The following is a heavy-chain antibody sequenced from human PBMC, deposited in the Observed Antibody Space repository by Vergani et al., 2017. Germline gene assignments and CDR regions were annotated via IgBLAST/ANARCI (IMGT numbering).Heavy chain of an antibody. CDR3: ARDGVGATTFDI. J-gene: IGHJ3*02. CDR2: VFHSGSA. CDR1: GYSISRGYY. V-gene: IGHV4-38-2*02. Sequence: QVQLQESGPGLVKPSETLSLTCSVSGYSISRGYYWGWIRQPPGKGLEWIATVFHSGSAYYNPSLRRRVTISVETSKNQFSLRLTTLTAADTAVYYCARDGVGATTFDIWGQGTMVTVSS. D-gene: IGHD1-26*01.